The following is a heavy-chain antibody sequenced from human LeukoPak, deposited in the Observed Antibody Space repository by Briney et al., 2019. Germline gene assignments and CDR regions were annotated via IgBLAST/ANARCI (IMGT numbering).Heavy chain of an antibody. Sequence: MASETLSLTCTVSGGSIGSDYWSWIRQPPGKGLEWIGYIYYSGSTNYNPSLKSRVTISVDTSKNQFSLKLSSVTAADTAVYYCARVRGSGIRWFDPWGQGTLVTVSS. CDR1: GGSIGSDY. V-gene: IGHV4-59*01. D-gene: IGHD3-10*01. J-gene: IGHJ5*02. CDR3: ARVRGSGIRWFDP. CDR2: IYYSGST.